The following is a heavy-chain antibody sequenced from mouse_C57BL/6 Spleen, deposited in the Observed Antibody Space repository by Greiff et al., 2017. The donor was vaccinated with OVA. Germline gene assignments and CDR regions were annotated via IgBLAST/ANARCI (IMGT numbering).Heavy chain of an antibody. CDR1: GYAFTNYL. V-gene: IGHV1-54*01. Sequence: QVQLQQSGAELVRPGTSVKVSCKASGYAFTNYLIAWVKQRPGQGLEWIGVINPGSGGTNYNETFKGKATLAADKSSSTAYMQLSSLTSEDSAGYYCARSNYDYEGEEEYFDYWGQGTTLTVSS. CDR3: ARSNYDYEGEEEYFDY. D-gene: IGHD2-4*01. CDR2: INPGSGGT. J-gene: IGHJ2*01.